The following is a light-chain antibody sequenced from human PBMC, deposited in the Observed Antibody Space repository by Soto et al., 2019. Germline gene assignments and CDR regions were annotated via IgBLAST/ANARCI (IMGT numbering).Light chain of an antibody. CDR2: DVS. CDR1: SSDVGSYNR. CDR3: SSYTTSSTYV. V-gene: IGLV2-18*02. Sequence: QSALTQPPSVSGSPGQSVASSCTGTSSDVGSYNRVSWYQQPPGTAPKLRIYDVSNRPSGVPDRFSGSKSGNTASLTISGLQAEDEADYYRSSYTTSSTYVFGTGTKLTVL. J-gene: IGLJ1*01.